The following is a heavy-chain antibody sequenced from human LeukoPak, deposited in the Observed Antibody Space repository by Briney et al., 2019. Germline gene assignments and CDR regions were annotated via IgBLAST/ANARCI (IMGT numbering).Heavy chain of an antibody. J-gene: IGHJ2*01. Sequence: PSETLSLTCTVSGDSINNYYWSWIRQPPGKGLEYIGYIYYSGSTNYNPSLKSRVTMSVDTSKNQCSLKLSSVTVADTAVYYCARPYYYGSGNYYNWYLDLWGRGTLVTVSS. D-gene: IGHD3-10*01. CDR2: IYYSGST. V-gene: IGHV4-59*01. CDR1: GDSINNYY. CDR3: ARPYYYGSGNYYNWYLDL.